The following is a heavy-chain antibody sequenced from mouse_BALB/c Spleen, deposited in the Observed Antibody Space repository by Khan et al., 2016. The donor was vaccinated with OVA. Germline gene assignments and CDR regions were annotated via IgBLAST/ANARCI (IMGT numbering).Heavy chain of an antibody. Sequence: QIQLVQSGPELKKPGETVRISCKASGYTFTTAGIQWVQKMPGKGLKWIGWINTHSGVPKYAEDFKGRFAFSLEISVNTAYLQITNLKNEDTATYFCERGGTGYYRSEGGAMEYWGQGTSVTVSS. V-gene: IGHV9-4*02. D-gene: IGHD2-12*01. CDR1: GYTFTTAG. CDR2: INTHSGVP. CDR3: ERGGTGYYRSEGGAMEY. J-gene: IGHJ4*01.